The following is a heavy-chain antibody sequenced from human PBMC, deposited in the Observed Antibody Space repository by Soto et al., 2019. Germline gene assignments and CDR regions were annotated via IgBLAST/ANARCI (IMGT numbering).Heavy chain of an antibody. D-gene: IGHD1-26*01. CDR1: GGTISSWY. Sequence: PSETLSLTCTVSGGTISSWYWSWIRQPPGKGLEWIGYIYYSGSTNCNPSLKSRVTISVDTSKNQFSLKLSSVTAVDTAVYYCARRYGSAIDYWGQGTLVTVSS. J-gene: IGHJ4*02. CDR2: IYYSGST. V-gene: IGHV4-59*08. CDR3: ARRYGSAIDY.